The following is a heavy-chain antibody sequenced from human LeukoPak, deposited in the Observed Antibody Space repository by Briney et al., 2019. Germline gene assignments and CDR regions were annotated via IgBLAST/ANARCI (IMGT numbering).Heavy chain of an antibody. Sequence: GGSLRLSCAASGFTFSSYAMSWVRQAPGKGLEWVSAISGSGGSTYYADSVKGRFTISRDNSKNTLYLQMNSLRAEDTAVYYCAKLDCSGGSCYSKSYYYYGMDVWGQGTTVTVSS. CDR3: AKLDCSGGSCYSKSYYYYGMDV. J-gene: IGHJ6*02. D-gene: IGHD2-15*01. V-gene: IGHV3-23*01. CDR2: ISGSGGST. CDR1: GFTFSSYA.